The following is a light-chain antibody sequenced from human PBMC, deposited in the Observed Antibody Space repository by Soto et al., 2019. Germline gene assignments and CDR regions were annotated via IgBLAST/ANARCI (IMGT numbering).Light chain of an antibody. Sequence: QSALTQPASVSGSPGQSITISCTGTSSDVGAYIYVSWYQQHPGKAPKLIIYDVIKRPSGVPDRFSGSKSGNTASLTISGLQAEDEADYYCCSYAGSYTHVFGTGPKVTVL. CDR1: SSDVGAYIY. J-gene: IGLJ1*01. CDR2: DVI. CDR3: CSYAGSYTHV. V-gene: IGLV2-11*01.